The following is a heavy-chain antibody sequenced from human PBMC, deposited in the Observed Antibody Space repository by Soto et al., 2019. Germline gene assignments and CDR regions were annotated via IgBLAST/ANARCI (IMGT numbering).Heavy chain of an antibody. CDR1: GGSISSGDYY. V-gene: IGHV4-30-4*01. Sequence: QVQLQESGPGLVKPSQTLSLTCTVSGGSISSGDYYWSGIRQPPGKGLEWIGYIYYSGSTYYNPSLKSRITISVDTSKNQFSLKLSSVTAADTAVYYCASFPSWYYYDSSGYPLHWGQGTLVTVSS. D-gene: IGHD3-22*01. J-gene: IGHJ4*02. CDR3: ASFPSWYYYDSSGYPLH. CDR2: IYYSGST.